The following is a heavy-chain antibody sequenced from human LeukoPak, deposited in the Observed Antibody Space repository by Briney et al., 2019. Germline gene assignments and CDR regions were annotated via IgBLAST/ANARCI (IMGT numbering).Heavy chain of an antibody. J-gene: IGHJ4*02. CDR1: GLTVTSTY. CDR2: IHISGST. V-gene: IGHV3-66*01. Sequence: PGGSLRLSCAASGLTVTSTYITWVRQAPGKGLEWVSIIHISGSTYYADSVRGRFTISRDNSKNTVYLQMNSLRAEDTAVYYCARAVEYLPLDYWGQGTLVAVTS. D-gene: IGHD2/OR15-2a*01. CDR3: ARAVEYLPLDY.